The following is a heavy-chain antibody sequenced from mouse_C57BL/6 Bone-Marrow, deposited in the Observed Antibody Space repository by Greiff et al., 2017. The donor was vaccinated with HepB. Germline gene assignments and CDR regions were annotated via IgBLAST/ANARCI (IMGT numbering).Heavy chain of an antibody. Sequence: VQVVESGAELVRPGTSVKVSCKASGYAFTNYLIEWVKQRPGQGLEWIGVIKPGSGGTNYNEKFKGKATLTADKSSSTAYMQLSSLTSEDSAVYFCARWNYGSSHWGQGTTLTVSS. V-gene: IGHV1-54*01. CDR1: GYAFTNYL. CDR3: ARWNYGSSH. D-gene: IGHD1-1*01. J-gene: IGHJ2*01. CDR2: IKPGSGGT.